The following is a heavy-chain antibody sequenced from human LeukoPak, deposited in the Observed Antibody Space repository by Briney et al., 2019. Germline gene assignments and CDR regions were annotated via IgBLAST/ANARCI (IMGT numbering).Heavy chain of an antibody. V-gene: IGHV3-53*01. CDR3: ARVLYDFWSGYYDY. D-gene: IGHD3-3*01. J-gene: IGHJ4*02. CDR2: IYSGGST. CDR1: GFTVSSNY. Sequence: GGSLRPSCAASGFTVSSNYMSWVRQASGKGLEWVSVIYSGGSTYYADSVKGRFTISRDNSKNTLYLQMNSLRAEDTAVYYCARVLYDFWSGYYDYWGQGTLVTVSS.